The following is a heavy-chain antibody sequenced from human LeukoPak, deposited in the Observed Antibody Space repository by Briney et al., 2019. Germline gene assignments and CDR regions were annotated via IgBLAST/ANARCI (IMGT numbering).Heavy chain of an antibody. D-gene: IGHD3-9*01. CDR1: GYSFTNYW. CDR3: ARPRDILTGYFGGAFDI. CDR2: IYPGDSDT. V-gene: IGHV5-51*01. Sequence: GESLKISCKGSGYSFTNYWIGWVRQMPGKGLEWMGIIYPGDSDTRYSPSFQGQVTISADKSISTAYLQWSSLKASDTAMYYCARPRDILTGYFGGAFDIWGQGTMVTVSS. J-gene: IGHJ3*02.